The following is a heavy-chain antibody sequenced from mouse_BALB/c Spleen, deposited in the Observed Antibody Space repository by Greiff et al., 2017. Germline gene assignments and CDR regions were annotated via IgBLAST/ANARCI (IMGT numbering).Heavy chain of an antibody. V-gene: IGHV5-9*03. CDR1: GFTFSSYT. J-gene: IGHJ4*01. CDR2: ISSGGGNT. Sequence: EVMLVESGGGLVKPGGSLKLSCAASGFTFSSYTMSWVRQTPEKRLEWVATISSGGGNTYYPDSVKGRFTISRDNAKNNLYLQMSSLRSEDTALYYCARGGYDVEDYAMDYWGQGTSVTVSS. D-gene: IGHD2-14*01. CDR3: ARGGYDVEDYAMDY.